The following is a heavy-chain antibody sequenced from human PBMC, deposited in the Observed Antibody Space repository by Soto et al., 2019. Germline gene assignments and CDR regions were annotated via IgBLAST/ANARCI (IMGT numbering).Heavy chain of an antibody. Sequence: GGSLRLSCAASGFTFSTYSINWVRQAPGKGLEWISYISDNSSXXXXXXXXKGRFTISRDNAKNSLYLQMNSLRDEDTAVYYCARDRDAYCSKGICSGPYFDYWGQGTLVTVSS. CDR3: ARDRDAYCSKGICSGPYFDY. J-gene: IGHJ4*02. CDR1: GFTFSTYS. V-gene: IGHV3-48*02. D-gene: IGHD2-8*01. CDR2: ISDNSSXX.